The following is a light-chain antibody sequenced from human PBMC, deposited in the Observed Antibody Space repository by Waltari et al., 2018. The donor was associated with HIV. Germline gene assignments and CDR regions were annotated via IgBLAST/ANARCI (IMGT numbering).Light chain of an antibody. J-gene: IGKJ3*01. CDR3: QQYHQWPPRLP. V-gene: IGKV3-15*01. Sequence: EIVMTQSPATLSVSPGESVTLSCRASQSVSNKLAWYQQKPGQAPRLLIYGASTRATGVPARFSGSGSGTEFTLTISSLQSEDVAVYYCQQYHQWPPRLPFGPGTKVEIK. CDR2: GAS. CDR1: QSVSNK.